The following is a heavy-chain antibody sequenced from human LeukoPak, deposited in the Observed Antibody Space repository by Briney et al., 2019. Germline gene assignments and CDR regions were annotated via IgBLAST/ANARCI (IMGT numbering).Heavy chain of an antibody. CDR1: GFRFDDYA. J-gene: IGHJ6*04. CDR3: AELGITMIGGV. Sequence: PGGSLRLSCAASGFRFDDYAMHWVRQAPGKGLEWVSYISSSGSTIYYADSVKGRFTISRDNAKNSLYLQMNSLRAEDTAVYYCAELGITMIGGVWGKGTTVTISS. CDR2: ISSSGSTI. V-gene: IGHV3-48*03. D-gene: IGHD3-10*02.